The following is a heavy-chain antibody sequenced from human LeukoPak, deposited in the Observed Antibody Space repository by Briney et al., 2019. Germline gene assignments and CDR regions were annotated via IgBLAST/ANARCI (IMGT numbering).Heavy chain of an antibody. D-gene: IGHD1-26*01. CDR2: NYYSGST. V-gene: IGHV4-59*01. CDR1: GGSISSYY. CDR3: GRGGGSPEF. J-gene: IGHJ4*02. Sequence: SETLSLTCSVSGGSISSYYWSWIRQPPAKALEWSGYNYYSGSTKYNPSLESRVTISVDTSKSQFSLKLSSVTTADTAVYYCGRGGGSPEFWGQGTQVTVSS.